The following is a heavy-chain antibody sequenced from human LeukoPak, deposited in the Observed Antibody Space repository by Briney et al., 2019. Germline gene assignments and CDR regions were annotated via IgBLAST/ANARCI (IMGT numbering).Heavy chain of an antibody. CDR1: GYSISRGYY. Sequence: SETLSLTCAVSGYSISRGYYWGWIRQAPGKGLELIGSIHHTGKTYYHPSLKSRVTISIDTSKNQFSLKVTYLTAADTAVYFCARDASLGSGPTDGFDLWGRGTLVTVSS. CDR2: IHHTGKT. J-gene: IGHJ3*01. CDR3: ARDASLGSGPTDGFDL. V-gene: IGHV4-38-2*02. D-gene: IGHD2-15*01.